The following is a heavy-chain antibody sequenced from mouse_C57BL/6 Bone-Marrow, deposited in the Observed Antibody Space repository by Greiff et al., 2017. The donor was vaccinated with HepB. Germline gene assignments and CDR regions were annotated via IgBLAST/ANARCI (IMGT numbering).Heavy chain of an antibody. Sequence: VQLQQSGAELVRPGASVKLSCTASGFNIKDDYMHWVKQRPEQGLEWIGWIDPENGDTEYASKFQGKATITADTSSNTAYLQLSSLTSEDTAVYYCTVYGLFAYWGQGTLVTVSA. CDR3: TVYGLFAY. V-gene: IGHV14-4*01. CDR2: IDPENGDT. CDR1: GFNIKDDY. J-gene: IGHJ3*01. D-gene: IGHD2-10*02.